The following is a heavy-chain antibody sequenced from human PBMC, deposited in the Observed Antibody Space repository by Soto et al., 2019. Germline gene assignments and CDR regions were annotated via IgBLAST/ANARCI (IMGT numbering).Heavy chain of an antibody. J-gene: IGHJ6*02. CDR3: VKWFGESYYYYYGMDV. CDR2: ISSNGGST. D-gene: IGHD3-10*01. CDR1: GFTFSSYA. V-gene: IGHV3-64D*08. Sequence: GGSLSLSCSASGFTFSSYAMHWVRQAPGKGFDYVSAISSNGGSTYYADSVKGRFTISRDNSKNTLYLQMSSLRAEDTAVYYCVKWFGESYYYYYGMDVWGQGTTVTVSS.